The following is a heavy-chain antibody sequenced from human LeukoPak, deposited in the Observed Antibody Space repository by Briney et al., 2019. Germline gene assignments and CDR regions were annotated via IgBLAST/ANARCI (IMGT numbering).Heavy chain of an antibody. V-gene: IGHV3-23*01. Sequence: GGSLRLSCAASGFTFSTYDMSWVRQAPGKGLEWVSGISSSGGSTYYADSMKGRFTISRDNSKNTLYLQMNSLRAEDTAVYYCAKSALYDFWSGYPPPTFDYWGQEALVTVSS. D-gene: IGHD3-3*01. CDR1: GFTFSTYD. J-gene: IGHJ4*02. CDR3: AKSALYDFWSGYPPPTFDY. CDR2: ISSSGGST.